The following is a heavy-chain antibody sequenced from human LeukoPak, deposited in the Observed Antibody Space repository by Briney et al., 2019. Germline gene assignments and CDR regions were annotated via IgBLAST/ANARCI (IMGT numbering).Heavy chain of an antibody. J-gene: IGHJ4*02. CDR2: ISSNGGIT. CDR1: GFTFSSYP. V-gene: IGHV3-64D*06. Sequence: GGSLRLPCSASGFTFSSYPMHWVRQAPGKGLQYVSAISSNGGITYYADSVKDRFTISRDNSKNTLYLQMSSLRAEDMAVYYCVKVSVTGTSVDYWGQGTLVTVSS. D-gene: IGHD6-19*01. CDR3: VKVSVTGTSVDY.